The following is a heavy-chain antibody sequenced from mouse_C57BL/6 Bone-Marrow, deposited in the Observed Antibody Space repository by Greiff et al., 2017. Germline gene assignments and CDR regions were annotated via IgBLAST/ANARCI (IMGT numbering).Heavy chain of an antibody. V-gene: IGHV1-82*01. J-gene: IGHJ3*01. Sequence: QVQLQQSGPELVKPGASVKISCKASGYAFSSSWMNWVKQWPGKGLEWIGRIFPGDGDTNYNGKFKGKATLTADKSSSTAYMQLRSLTSEDCAVYFCARESSSGSLAYWGQGTLVTVSA. CDR1: GYAFSSSW. D-gene: IGHD3-2*02. CDR3: ARESSSGSLAY. CDR2: IFPGDGDT.